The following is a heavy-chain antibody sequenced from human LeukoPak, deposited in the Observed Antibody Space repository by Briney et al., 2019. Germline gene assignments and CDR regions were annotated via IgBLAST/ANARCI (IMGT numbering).Heavy chain of an antibody. J-gene: IGHJ4*02. CDR3: VGETGLRTFDY. V-gene: IGHV3-33*01. D-gene: IGHD3-10*01. Sequence: PGRSLRLSCAASGFTFSSYGMHWVRQAPGKGLEWVAVIWNDGSNTYYADSVKGRFTISRDNSKNTLYLQLNSLRAEDTAVYYCVGETGLRTFDYWGQGTLVTVSS. CDR1: GFTFSSYG. CDR2: IWNDGSNT.